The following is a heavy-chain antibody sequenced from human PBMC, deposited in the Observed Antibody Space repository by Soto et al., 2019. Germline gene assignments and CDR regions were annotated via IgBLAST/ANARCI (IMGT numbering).Heavy chain of an antibody. V-gene: IGHV1-46*03. CDR3: ARDPHYYDSSGILGY. D-gene: IGHD3-22*01. J-gene: IGHJ4*02. CDR1: GYTFTSYY. CDR2: INPSGGST. Sequence: GASVKVSCKASGYTFTSYYMHWVRQAPGQGLEWMGIINPSGGSTSYAQKFQSRVTMTRDTSTSTVYMELSSLRSEDTAVYYCARDPHYYDSSGILGYWGQGTLVTVSS.